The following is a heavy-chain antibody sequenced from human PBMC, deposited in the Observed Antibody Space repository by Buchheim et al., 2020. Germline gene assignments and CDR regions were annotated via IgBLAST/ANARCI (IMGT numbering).Heavy chain of an antibody. CDR3: ARDQGDFWSGYYFYYYYGMDV. J-gene: IGHJ6*02. CDR2: INSDGSST. D-gene: IGHD3-3*01. Sequence: EVQLVESGGGLVQPGGSLRLSCAASGFTFSSYWMHWVRQAPGKGLVWVSRINSDGSSTSYAASVKGRFTISRDNAKNTLYLQMNSLRAEDTAVYYCARDQGDFWSGYYFYYYYGMDVWGQGTT. V-gene: IGHV3-74*01. CDR1: GFTFSSYW.